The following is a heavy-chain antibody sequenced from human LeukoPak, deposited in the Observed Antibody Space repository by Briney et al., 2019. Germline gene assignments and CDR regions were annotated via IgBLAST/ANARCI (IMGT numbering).Heavy chain of an antibody. CDR2: ISSSGSTI. D-gene: IGHD5-18*01. V-gene: IGHV3-48*03. CDR3: ARDQYSYGQFDY. J-gene: IGHJ4*02. CDR1: GFTFSSYE. Sequence: PGGSLRLSCAASGFTFSSYEMNWVRQAPGKGLEWVSYISSSGSTIYYADSVKGRFTISRDNAKNSLYLQMNSLRAEDTAVYYCARDQYSYGQFDYRGQGTLVTVSS.